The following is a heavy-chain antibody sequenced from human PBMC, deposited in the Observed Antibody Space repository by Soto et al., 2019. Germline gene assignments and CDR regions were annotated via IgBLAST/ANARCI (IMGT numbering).Heavy chain of an antibody. CDR1: GGTFSSYA. Sequence: QVQLVQSGAEVKKPGSSVKVSCKASGGTFSSYAISWVRQAPGQGLEWMGGIIPIFGTANYAQKFQGRVTITADESTSTAYMELSSLGSEDRAVYYCARRYSGYGGGWFYFDYWGQGTLVTVSS. CDR3: ARRYSGYGGGWFYFDY. D-gene: IGHD5-12*01. CDR2: IIPIFGTA. J-gene: IGHJ4*02. V-gene: IGHV1-69*01.